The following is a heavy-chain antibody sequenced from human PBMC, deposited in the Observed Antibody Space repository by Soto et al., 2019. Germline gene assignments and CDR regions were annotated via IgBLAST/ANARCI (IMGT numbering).Heavy chain of an antibody. J-gene: IGHJ3*02. CDR2: IYYSGST. CDR1: GGSISSGDYY. Sequence: QVQLQESGPGLVKPSQTLSLTCTVSGGSISSGDYYWSWIRQPPGKGLEWIGYIYYSGSTYYNPSLKSRVTISVDTSKIQFSRKLSSVTAADTAVYYCARERDIVLVPDAFDIWGQGTMVTVSS. D-gene: IGHD2-2*01. V-gene: IGHV4-30-4*01. CDR3: ARERDIVLVPDAFDI.